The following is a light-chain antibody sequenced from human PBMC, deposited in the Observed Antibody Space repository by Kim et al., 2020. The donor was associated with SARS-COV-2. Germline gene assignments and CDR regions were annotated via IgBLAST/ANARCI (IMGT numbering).Light chain of an antibody. V-gene: IGLV2-14*04. CDR3: SSYTSSSTV. Sequence: PRQSITNCCTRTSRDVGGYSYGSWYQKHPGKAPELMIYDVSKRPSGVSNRFSGSKSGNTASLTISGLQAEDEADYYCSSYTSSSTVFGGGTQLTVL. CDR1: SRDVGGYSY. CDR2: DVS. J-gene: IGLJ2*01.